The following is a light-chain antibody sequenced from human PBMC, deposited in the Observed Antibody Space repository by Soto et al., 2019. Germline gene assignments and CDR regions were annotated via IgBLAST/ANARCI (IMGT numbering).Light chain of an antibody. V-gene: IGKV1-5*03. Sequence: IRMTQSPSSLSASTGDRVTITCRASQTISSWLAWYQQKPGKAPKLLIYKASTLKSGVPSRFSGSGSGTEFTLTISSLQPDDFATYYCQHYNSYSEAFGQGTKVDTK. CDR2: KAS. J-gene: IGKJ1*01. CDR1: QTISSW. CDR3: QHYNSYSEA.